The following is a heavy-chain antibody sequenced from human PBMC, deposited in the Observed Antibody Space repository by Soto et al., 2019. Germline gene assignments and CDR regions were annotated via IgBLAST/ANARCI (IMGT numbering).Heavy chain of an antibody. V-gene: IGHV3-30-3*01. D-gene: IGHD2-8*01. CDR1: GFTFSSYA. Sequence: QVQLVESGGGVVQPGRSLRLSCAASGFTFSSYAMHWVRQAPGKGLEWVAVISYDGSNKDYADSVKGRFTISSDNSKNTLYLHMNSLRAEDTAVYYCARDRMLRTPGEYLPHWGQGTLVTVSS. CDR3: ARDRMLRTPGEYLPH. CDR2: ISYDGSNK. J-gene: IGHJ1*01.